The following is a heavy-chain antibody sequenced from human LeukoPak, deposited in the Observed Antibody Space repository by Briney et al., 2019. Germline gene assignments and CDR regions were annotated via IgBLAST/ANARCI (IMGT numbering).Heavy chain of an antibody. D-gene: IGHD2-21*01. J-gene: IGHJ4*02. CDR2: IWYDGSNK. Sequence: GGSLRLSCAASGFTFSSYGMHWVRPAPGKGLEWVAVIWYDGSNKYYADSVKGRFTISRDNSKNTLYLQMNSLRAEDTAVYYCARGDHRYFDYWGQGTLVTVSS. CDR1: GFTFSSYG. V-gene: IGHV3-33*01. CDR3: ARGDHRYFDY.